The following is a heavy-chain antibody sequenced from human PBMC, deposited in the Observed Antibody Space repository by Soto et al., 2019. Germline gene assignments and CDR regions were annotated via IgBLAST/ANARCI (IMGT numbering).Heavy chain of an antibody. D-gene: IGHD6-19*01. CDR1: GGSISGSY. CDR2: VYYTGST. J-gene: IGHJ4*02. CDR3: ARSVAVPGAHIDY. Sequence: ETLSLTCSVSGGSISGSYWSWIRQSPGKGLEWLGYVYYTGSTNYSPSLRSRVSISVDTSKNEFSLRLSSVTAADTTVYFCARSVAVPGAHIDYWGQGTQVTVSS. V-gene: IGHV4-59*01.